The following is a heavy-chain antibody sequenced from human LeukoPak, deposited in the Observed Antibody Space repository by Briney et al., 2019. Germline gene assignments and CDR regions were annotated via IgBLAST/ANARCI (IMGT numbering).Heavy chain of an antibody. Sequence: GGSLRLSCAASGFTFSSYGMHWVRQAPGKGLEWVAVISYDGSNKYYADSVKGRFTISRDNSKNTLYLQMNSLRTEDTAVYYCARGADDYWSGVKYWGQGTLVSDPS. CDR2: ISYDGSNK. D-gene: IGHD5-24*01. CDR1: GFTFSSYG. CDR3: ARGADDYWSGVKY. V-gene: IGHV3-30*03. J-gene: IGHJ4*02.